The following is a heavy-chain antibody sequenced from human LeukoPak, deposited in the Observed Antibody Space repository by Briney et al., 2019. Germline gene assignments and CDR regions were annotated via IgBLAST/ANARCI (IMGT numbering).Heavy chain of an antibody. CDR1: GYTSTGYY. Sequence: ASVKVSCKASGYTSTGYYMHWVRQAPGQGLEWMGWINPNSGGTNYAQKFHGRVTMTRDTSINTAYMELNGLRSDDTAVYYCARETGYCSGSTCFYFDYWGQGTLVTVSS. D-gene: IGHD2-15*01. CDR2: INPNSGGT. V-gene: IGHV1-2*02. CDR3: ARETGYCSGSTCFYFDY. J-gene: IGHJ4*02.